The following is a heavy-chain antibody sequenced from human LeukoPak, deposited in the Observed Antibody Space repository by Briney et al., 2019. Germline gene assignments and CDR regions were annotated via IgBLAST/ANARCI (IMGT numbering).Heavy chain of an antibody. CDR3: AKVSRFVAVAGLGDY. V-gene: IGHV3-30*04. Sequence: PGGSLRLSCVASGFTFTDYAFNWVRQTPGKGMEWVAIISSDGNTQSYADPLKGRFTISRDNSKNTLYLQMNSLRAEDTAVYYCAKVSRFVAVAGLGDYWGQGTLVTVSS. CDR2: ISSDGNTQ. CDR1: GFTFTDYA. J-gene: IGHJ4*02. D-gene: IGHD6-19*01.